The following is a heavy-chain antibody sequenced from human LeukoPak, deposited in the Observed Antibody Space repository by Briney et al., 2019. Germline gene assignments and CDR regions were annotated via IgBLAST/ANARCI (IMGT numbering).Heavy chain of an antibody. Sequence: PSETLSLTCTVSGGSISSGAYYWSWIRQHPGKGLEWIGYIYYSGSTYYNPSLRSRVTISVDTSKNQFSLKLSSVTAADTAVYFCARVDYDSSAYEGDYWGQGTLVTVSS. CDR2: IYYSGST. V-gene: IGHV4-31*03. D-gene: IGHD3-22*01. J-gene: IGHJ4*02. CDR1: GGSISSGAYY. CDR3: ARVDYDSSAYEGDY.